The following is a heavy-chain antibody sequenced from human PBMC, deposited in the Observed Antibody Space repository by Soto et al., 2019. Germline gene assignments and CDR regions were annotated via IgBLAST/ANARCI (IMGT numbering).Heavy chain of an antibody. V-gene: IGHV3-74*01. CDR2: IKSDGSDT. J-gene: IGHJ4*02. CDR3: ARDRNYHSDY. D-gene: IGHD1-7*01. Sequence: GAPRLSCVKPLFSFYIYCVRSGRQAPGKGLVWISRIKSDGSDTIYADSVKGRFTISRDNARNTLYLQMNSLRAEDTATYYCARDRNYHSDYWGQGTLVTVSS. CDR1: LFSFYIYC.